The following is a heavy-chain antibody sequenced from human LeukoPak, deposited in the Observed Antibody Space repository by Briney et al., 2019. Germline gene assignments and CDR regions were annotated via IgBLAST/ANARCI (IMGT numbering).Heavy chain of an antibody. CDR1: GFSLSGCW. CDR2: NNVDGSTT. CDR3: ARDPRNVGLAP. D-gene: IGHD2-15*01. J-gene: IGHJ5*02. Sequence: GGSLRLCWVAGGFSLSGCWMWWVHLAAGKGVMYISRNNVDGSTTNYAHVVKGRFTMSRDNVKNTLYLQMNSLRVEDTAVYYCARDPRNVGLAPWGQGTLVTVSS. V-gene: IGHV3-74*01.